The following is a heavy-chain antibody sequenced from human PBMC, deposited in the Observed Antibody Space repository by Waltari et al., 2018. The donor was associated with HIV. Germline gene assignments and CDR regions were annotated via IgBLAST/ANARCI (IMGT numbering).Heavy chain of an antibody. Sequence: EVQLVESGGGLVQPGGSLRLSCAASGFTFSSYWMHWVRQAPGKGLGWVSRINSDGSSTSDADSVKGRFTISRDNAKNTLYLQMNSLRAEDTAVYYCARDRAIFGDFHGMDVWGQGTTVTVSS. D-gene: IGHD3-3*01. J-gene: IGHJ6*02. CDR1: GFTFSSYW. CDR3: ARDRAIFGDFHGMDV. V-gene: IGHV3-74*01. CDR2: INSDGSST.